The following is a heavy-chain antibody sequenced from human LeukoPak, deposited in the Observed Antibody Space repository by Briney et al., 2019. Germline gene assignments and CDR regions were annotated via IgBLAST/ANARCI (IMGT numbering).Heavy chain of an antibody. V-gene: IGHV3-53*01. D-gene: IGHD3-10*01. CDR2: IYGGGST. CDR1: GFTVSGNY. CDR3: ARVSGSGTYRHIYMDV. Sequence: GGSLRLSCAASGFTVSGNYMSWVRQAPGKGLEWVSVIYGGGSTYYADSVKGRFTISRDNANSLYLQMNTLRAEDTAVYYCARVSGSGTYRHIYMDVWGKGTTVTVSS. J-gene: IGHJ6*03.